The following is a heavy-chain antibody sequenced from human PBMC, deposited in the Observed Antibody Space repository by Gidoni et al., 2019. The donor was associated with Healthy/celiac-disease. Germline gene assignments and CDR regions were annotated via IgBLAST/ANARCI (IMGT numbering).Heavy chain of an antibody. D-gene: IGHD3-22*01. CDR3: ARQPHYYDSSGYFQAFDI. CDR1: GGSISSSSYY. J-gene: IGHJ3*02. Sequence: QLQLQESGPGLVKPSETLSLTCTVSGGSISSSSYYWGWIRQPPGKGLEWIGSIYYSGSPYYNPSLKSRVTISVDTSKNQFSLKLSSVTAADTAVYYCARQPHYYDSSGYFQAFDIWGQGTMVTVSS. V-gene: IGHV4-39*01. CDR2: IYYSGSP.